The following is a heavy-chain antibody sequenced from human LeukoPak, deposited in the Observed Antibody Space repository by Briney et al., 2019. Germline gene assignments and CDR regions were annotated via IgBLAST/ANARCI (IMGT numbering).Heavy chain of an antibody. J-gene: IGHJ6*04. Sequence: GGSLRLSCAASGFTFSSYAMSWVRQAPGKGLEWVSAISGSGDSTNYADSVKGRFTISRDNSKNTLYLQMNSLRAEDTAVYYRAELGITMIGGVWGKGTTVTISS. D-gene: IGHD3-10*02. CDR3: AELGITMIGGV. V-gene: IGHV3-23*01. CDR1: GFTFSSYA. CDR2: ISGSGDST.